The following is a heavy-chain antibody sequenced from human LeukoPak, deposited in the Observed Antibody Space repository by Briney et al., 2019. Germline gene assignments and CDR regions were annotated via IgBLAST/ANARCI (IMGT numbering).Heavy chain of an antibody. CDR2: INPSGGST. Sequence: ASVKVSCKASGYTFTSYYMHWVRQAPGQGLEWMGIINPSGGSTSYAQKFQGRVTMTRDTSTSTVYMELSSLRSEDTAVYYCARQSATGTFSGNWFDPWGQGTLVTVSS. V-gene: IGHV1-46*01. J-gene: IGHJ5*02. CDR1: GYTFTSYY. CDR3: ARQSATGTFSGNWFDP. D-gene: IGHD1-1*01.